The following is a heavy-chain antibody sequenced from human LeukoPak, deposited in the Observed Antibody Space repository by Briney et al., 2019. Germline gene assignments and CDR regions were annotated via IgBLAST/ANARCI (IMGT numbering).Heavy chain of an antibody. D-gene: IGHD2-2*01. CDR2: INPNSGDT. J-gene: IGHJ4*02. CDR1: GYTFIDYY. V-gene: IGHV1-2*02. Sequence: GASVKVPCKASGYTFIDYYMHWVRQAPGQGFEWMGWINPNSGDTNYAQKFQGRVTMTRDTSISTAHMELSRLRSDDTAAYYCARANFLYCSSTTCLFDYWGQGTLVIVSS. CDR3: ARANFLYCSSTTCLFDY.